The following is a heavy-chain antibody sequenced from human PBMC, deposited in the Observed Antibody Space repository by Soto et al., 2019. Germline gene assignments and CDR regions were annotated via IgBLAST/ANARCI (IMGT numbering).Heavy chain of an antibody. CDR2: ISSSSSYI. CDR1: GFPFSGYI. D-gene: IGHD6-13*01. Sequence: GGSLSLSCGASGFPFSGYIRNWVRPAPGKGLEWVSSISSSSSYIYYADSVKGRFTISRDNAKNSLYLQMNSLRAEDTAVYYCAREGYSSSPIDYWGQGTLVNASA. CDR3: AREGYSSSPIDY. V-gene: IGHV3-21*01. J-gene: IGHJ4*02.